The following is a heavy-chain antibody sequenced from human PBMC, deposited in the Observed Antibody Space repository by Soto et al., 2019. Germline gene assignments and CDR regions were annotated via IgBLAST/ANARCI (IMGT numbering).Heavy chain of an antibody. V-gene: IGHV4-4*02. Sequence: QVQLQESGPGLVEPSGTLSLTCTVSGASVSSGGWWTWLRQPPGKGLEWIGEIYHSGSPNYNPSLKSRVSMSLDNSKTQFSLRLNYVTAADTALYLCTTKPGGLNFGFKSWGQGTLVTVSS. CDR2: IYHSGSP. J-gene: IGHJ4*02. CDR1: GASVSSGGW. D-gene: IGHD3-16*01. CDR3: TTKPGGLNFGFKS.